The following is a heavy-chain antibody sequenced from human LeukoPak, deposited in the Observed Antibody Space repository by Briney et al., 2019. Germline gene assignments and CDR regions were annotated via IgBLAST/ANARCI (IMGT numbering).Heavy chain of an antibody. V-gene: IGHV3-30*02. CDR1: GFTFSRYA. J-gene: IGHJ5*02. CDR2: IRYDASNE. D-gene: IGHD2-21*01. CDR3: AIPYCGGDCSVS. Sequence: GGSLRLSCAASGFTFSRYAMNWVRQAPGKGLEWVALIRYDASNEYYADSVKSRFTISRDNSKNTLCLQMNTLRTEDTAVYYCAIPYCGGDCSVSWGQGTLVTVSS.